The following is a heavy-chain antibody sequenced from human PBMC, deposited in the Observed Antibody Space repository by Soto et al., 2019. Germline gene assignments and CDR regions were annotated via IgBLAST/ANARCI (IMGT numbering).Heavy chain of an antibody. D-gene: IGHD2-2*02. J-gene: IGHJ4*02. CDR2: ISGSGGST. Sequence: EVQLLESGGGLVQPGGSLRLSCAASGFTFSSYAMSWVRQAPGKGLEWVSAISGSGGSTYYADSVKGRFTISRDNSRNPLYLQMNSRRAEDPALYYWAKDRSSSRYTPPFDSWGQGTLVTVSS. V-gene: IGHV3-23*01. CDR1: GFTFSSYA. CDR3: AKDRSSSRYTPPFDS.